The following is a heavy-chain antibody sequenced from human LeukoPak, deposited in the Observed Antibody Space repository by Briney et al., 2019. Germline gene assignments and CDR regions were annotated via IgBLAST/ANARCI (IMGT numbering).Heavy chain of an antibody. J-gene: IGHJ4*02. D-gene: IGHD3-16*01. Sequence: GGSLRLSCAASGFTFSNAWIHWVRQVPGKGLVWVSHINSDGSSATYADSVKGRLTISRDNARNTVYLQMNSLRAEDTAVYFCARGGIGCFDYWGQGALVTVSS. CDR1: GFTFSNAW. CDR2: INSDGSSA. V-gene: IGHV3-74*01. CDR3: ARGGIGCFDY.